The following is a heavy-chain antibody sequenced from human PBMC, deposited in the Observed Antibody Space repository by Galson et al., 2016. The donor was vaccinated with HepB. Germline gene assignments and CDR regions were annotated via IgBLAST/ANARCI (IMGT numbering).Heavy chain of an antibody. CDR1: GFTFDDYA. D-gene: IGHD3/OR15-3a*01. Sequence: SLRLSCAASGFTFDDYAMHWVRQAPGKGLEWVAGVSWNGGAIGYADSVKGRFTISRDNAKNSLYLQMNSLRVEDTALYYCARDALVFLDLDSSDIWGQGTAGTVSS. V-gene: IGHV3-9*01. J-gene: IGHJ3*02. CDR3: ARDALVFLDLDSSDI. CDR2: VSWNGGAI.